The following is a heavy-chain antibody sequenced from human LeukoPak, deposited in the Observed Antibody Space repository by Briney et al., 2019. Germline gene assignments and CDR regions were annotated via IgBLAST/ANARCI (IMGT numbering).Heavy chain of an antibody. CDR1: GFTFSSYW. V-gene: IGHV3-74*01. Sequence: GGSLRLSCAASGFTFSSYWMHWVRQAPGKGLVWVSRIDSAGSRTSYADSVKGRFTISRDSAKNTLYLQMNSLRAEDTAVYYCARDLYSGDCPDYWGQGTQVTVSS. D-gene: IGHD1-26*01. J-gene: IGHJ4*02. CDR3: ARDLYSGDCPDY. CDR2: IDSAGSRT.